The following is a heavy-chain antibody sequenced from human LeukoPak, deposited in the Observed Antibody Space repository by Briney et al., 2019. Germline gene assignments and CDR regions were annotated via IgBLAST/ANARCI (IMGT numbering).Heavy chain of an antibody. CDR2: VKHDGSDK. D-gene: IGHD2-15*01. V-gene: IGHV3-7*04. CDR3: ARVGYCGGGGCMGRDWFDP. Sequence: GGSLRLSCAASGFTFSSYWMTWVRQAPGKGLEPVASVKHDGSDKYYVDSVKGRFTISRDNAKNSLFLQMNSLRAEDTAIYYCARVGYCGGGGCMGRDWFDPWGQGTLVTVSS. CDR1: GFTFSSYW. J-gene: IGHJ5*02.